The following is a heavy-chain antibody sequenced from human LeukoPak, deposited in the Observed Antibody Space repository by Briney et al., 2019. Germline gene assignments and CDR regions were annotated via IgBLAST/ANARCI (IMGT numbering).Heavy chain of an antibody. D-gene: IGHD2-15*01. J-gene: IGHJ4*02. Sequence: GSSVKLSCKAFGGTFSSYAISWVRQAPGQGLEWMGRIIPIFGIANYAQKFQGRVTITADKSTSTAYMELSSLRSEDTAVYYCARAMTATYCSGGSCLSYWGQGTLVTVSS. CDR2: IIPIFGIA. V-gene: IGHV1-69*04. CDR1: GGTFSSYA. CDR3: ARAMTATYCSGGSCLSY.